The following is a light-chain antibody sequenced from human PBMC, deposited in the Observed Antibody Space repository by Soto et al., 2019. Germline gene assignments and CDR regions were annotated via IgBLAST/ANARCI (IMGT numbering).Light chain of an antibody. CDR1: SSDVGGYNY. CDR2: DVS. Sequence: QSALTQPRSVSGSPGQSVTISCTGTSSDVGGYNYVSWYQQHPGKAPKLMIYDVSKRPSGVPDRFSGSKSGNTASLTISGLQAEDEAEYYCCSYAGSSHVVFGGGTKLTVL. V-gene: IGLV2-11*01. CDR3: CSYAGSSHVV. J-gene: IGLJ2*01.